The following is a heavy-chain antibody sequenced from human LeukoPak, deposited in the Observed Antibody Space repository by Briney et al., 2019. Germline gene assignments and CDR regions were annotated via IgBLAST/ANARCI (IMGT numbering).Heavy chain of an antibody. J-gene: IGHJ6*02. V-gene: IGHV3-74*01. D-gene: IGHD5-24*01. CDR1: GFTFSSYW. CDR2: IKSDGSST. Sequence: GGSLRLSCAASGFTFSSYWMNWVRHAPRKGLVWVSRIKSDGSSTSYADSVKGRFTISRDNAKNTLYLQMNSLRAEDTAVYYCARGGDGYCTDGMDVWGQGTTATVSS. CDR3: ARGGDGYCTDGMDV.